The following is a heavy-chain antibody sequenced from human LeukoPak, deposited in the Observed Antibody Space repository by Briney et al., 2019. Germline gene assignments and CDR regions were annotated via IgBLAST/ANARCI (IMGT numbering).Heavy chain of an antibody. J-gene: IGHJ6*04. V-gene: IGHV3-48*04. D-gene: IGHD3-10*02. Sequence: GGSLRLSCAASGFTFSSYSMNWARQAPGKGLEGVSYISYSSSTIYYADSVEGRFTISRDNAKNSLYLQMNSLRAEDTAVYYCAELGITMIGGVWGKGTTVTISS. CDR2: ISYSSSTI. CDR3: AELGITMIGGV. CDR1: GFTFSSYS.